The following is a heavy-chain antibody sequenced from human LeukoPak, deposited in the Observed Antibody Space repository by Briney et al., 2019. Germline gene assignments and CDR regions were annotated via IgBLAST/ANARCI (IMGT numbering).Heavy chain of an antibody. J-gene: IGHJ5*01. Sequence: PGASLTLSRAASGFTFSSYSMNWVSQAPGKGLGWVSSISSSSSYINYADSVKGRFTSSRDNANSSVYLQLNSLRADDTAVYYCARAASPKPFDFWGQGTLVTVSS. CDR2: ISSSSSYI. CDR3: ARAASPKPFDF. CDR1: GFTFSSYS. V-gene: IGHV3-21*01. D-gene: IGHD1-14*01.